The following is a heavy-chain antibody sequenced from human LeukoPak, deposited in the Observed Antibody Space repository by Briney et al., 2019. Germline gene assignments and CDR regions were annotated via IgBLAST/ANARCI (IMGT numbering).Heavy chain of an antibody. J-gene: IGHJ3*02. V-gene: IGHV3-20*04. CDR3: ARRDIVVVPAAIFGAFDI. CDR2: INWNGGST. D-gene: IGHD2-2*02. Sequence: GGSLRLSCAASGFTFDDYGMSWVRQAPGKGLEWVSGINWNGGSTGYADSMKGRFTISRDNAKNSLYLQMNSLRAEDTALYYCARRDIVVVPAAIFGAFDIWGQGTMVTVSS. CDR1: GFTFDDYG.